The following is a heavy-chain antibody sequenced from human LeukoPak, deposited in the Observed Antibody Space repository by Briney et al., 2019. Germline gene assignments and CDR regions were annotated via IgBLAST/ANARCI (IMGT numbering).Heavy chain of an antibody. CDR2: IQYDGSNK. CDR3: ARDLVAVADTGDY. CDR1: AFTFSTYG. J-gene: IGHJ4*02. Sequence: GGSLRLSCAASAFTFSTYGMHWVRQAPGKGLEWVAFIQYDGSNKYYADSVKGRFTISRDNSKNTLYLQMNSLRAEDTAVYYCARDLVAVADTGDYWGQGTLVTVSS. D-gene: IGHD6-19*01. V-gene: IGHV3-30*02.